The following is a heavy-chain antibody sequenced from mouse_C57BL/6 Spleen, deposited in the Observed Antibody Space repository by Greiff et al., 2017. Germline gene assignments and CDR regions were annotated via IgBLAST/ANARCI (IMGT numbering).Heavy chain of an antibody. J-gene: IGHJ4*01. D-gene: IGHD1-1*01. CDR2: IWSGGST. CDR1: GFSLTSYG. Sequence: QVQLKQSGPGLVQPSQSLSITCTVSGFSLTSYGVHWVRQSPGKGLEWLGVIWSGGSTDYNAAFISRLSISKDNSKSQVFFKMNSLQADDTAIYYCASYYGSSYPYYYAMDYWGQGTSVTVSS. CDR3: ASYYGSSYPYYYAMDY. V-gene: IGHV2-2*01.